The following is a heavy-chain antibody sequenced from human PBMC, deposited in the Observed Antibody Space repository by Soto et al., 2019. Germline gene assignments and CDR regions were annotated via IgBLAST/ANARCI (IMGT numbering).Heavy chain of an antibody. CDR3: ARGTLV. J-gene: IGHJ4*02. CDR1: GGSIGSGGYW. D-gene: IGHD2-2*01. CDR2: VSYTGNT. Sequence: QLQLQAAGPGLMQHSHTPSLTCTVSGGSIGSGGYWWSWIRQHPGRGLEWIGFVSYTGNTQYNPSLKSRVNISVDTPTKQFSLKLSSVTAADTAVYYCARGTLVWGQGTLVTVSS. V-gene: IGHV4-31*03.